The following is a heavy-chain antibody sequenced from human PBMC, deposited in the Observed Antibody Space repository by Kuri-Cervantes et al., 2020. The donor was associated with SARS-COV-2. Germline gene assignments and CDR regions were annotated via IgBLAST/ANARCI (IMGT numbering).Heavy chain of an antibody. CDR1: GFTFSSYW. D-gene: IGHD2-8*02. V-gene: IGHV3-7*01. J-gene: IGHJ6*02. CDR2: IKQDGSEK. Sequence: GGSLRLSCAASGFTFSSYWMSWVRQAPGKGLEWVANIKQDGSEKYYVDSVKGRFTISRDNAKNSLYLQMNSLRAEDTAVYYCARDTGGTMIYYYYYYGMDVWGQGTTVTSP. CDR3: ARDTGGTMIYYYYYYGMDV.